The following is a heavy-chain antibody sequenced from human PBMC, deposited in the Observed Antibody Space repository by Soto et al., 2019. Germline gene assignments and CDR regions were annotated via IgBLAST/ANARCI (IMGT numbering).Heavy chain of an antibody. Sequence: SETLSLTCAVSGGSISSGGYSWSWIRQSPGKGLEWMGFIYSSGSTRYNPSLKSRVTMSVDTSKNQFSLKLNSVTAADTAVYYCARVDSVSGAYYFDYWGQGTLVTVSS. V-gene: IGHV4-61*08. CDR3: ARVDSVSGAYYFDY. CDR2: IYSSGST. J-gene: IGHJ4*02. CDR1: GGSISSGGYS. D-gene: IGHD7-27*01.